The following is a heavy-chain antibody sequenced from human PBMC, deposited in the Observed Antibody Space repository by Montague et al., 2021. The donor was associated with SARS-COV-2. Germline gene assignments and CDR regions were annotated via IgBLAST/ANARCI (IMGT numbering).Heavy chain of an antibody. CDR3: GREYFDNSGMGHY. CDR2: IKEDGSEK. J-gene: IGHJ4*02. Sequence: SLRLSCAASGFTFSSYWMSWVRQAPGKGLEWVANIKEDGSEKKYXGSVKGRFTISRDNAKDSLYLQMNSLRAEDTAVYYCGREYFDNSGMGHYWGQGTLVTVSS. V-gene: IGHV3-7*01. D-gene: IGHD3-22*01. CDR1: GFTFSSYW.